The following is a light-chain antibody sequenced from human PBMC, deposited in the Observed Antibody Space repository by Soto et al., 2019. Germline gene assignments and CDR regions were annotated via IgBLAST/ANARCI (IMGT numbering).Light chain of an antibody. J-gene: IGKJ1*01. V-gene: IGKV3-15*01. Sequence: EIVMPQSPATLSVSPGERATLSCRASQSISSNLAWYQQKPGQAPRLLIHGATTRATGIPARFSGSGSGTEFTLTISSLQSEDFAVYYCQQYNNWPRTFGQGTKVDIK. CDR2: GAT. CDR3: QQYNNWPRT. CDR1: QSISSN.